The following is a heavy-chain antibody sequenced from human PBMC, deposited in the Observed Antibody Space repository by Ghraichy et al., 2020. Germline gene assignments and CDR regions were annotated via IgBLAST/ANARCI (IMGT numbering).Heavy chain of an antibody. Sequence: SKTLSLTCTVSSGSTSKSGYYWAWVRQVPGQGLEWIGSIDYSGSTWYNPSLKSRVTISQDTSKNQFSLKLSSVTAADTAVYYCARHERNPNFDYWGQGALVTVYS. CDR1: SGSTSKSGYY. D-gene: IGHD2-8*01. CDR2: IDYSGST. V-gene: IGHV4-39*07. CDR3: ARHERNPNFDY. J-gene: IGHJ4*02.